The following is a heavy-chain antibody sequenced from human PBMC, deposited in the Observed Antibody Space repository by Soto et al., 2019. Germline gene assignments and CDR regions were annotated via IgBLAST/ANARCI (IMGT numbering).Heavy chain of an antibody. CDR3: ARGIVVVPAAISSLGFDY. CDR2: IYYSGST. V-gene: IGHV4-31*03. Sequence: SETLSLTCTFSGGSISSGGYYLSWIRQQPGKGMERIGYIYYSGSTYYNPSLKSRVTISVDTSKNQFSLKLSSVTAADTAVYYCARGIVVVPAAISSLGFDYWGQGTLVTVSS. D-gene: IGHD2-2*02. J-gene: IGHJ4*02. CDR1: GGSISSGGYY.